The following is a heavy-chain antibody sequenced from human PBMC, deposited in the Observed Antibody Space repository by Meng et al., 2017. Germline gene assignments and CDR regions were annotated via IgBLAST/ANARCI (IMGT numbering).Heavy chain of an antibody. J-gene: IGHJ4*02. CDR2: ISSSGSTI. V-gene: IGHV3-48*03. CDR3: ASLDYYDSSGYLIKGGLDY. CDR1: GFTFSSYE. D-gene: IGHD3-22*01. Sequence: GESLKISCAASGFTFSSYEMNWVRQAPGKGLEWVSYISSSGSTIYYADSVKGRFTISRDNAKNSLYLQMNSLRAEDTAVYYCASLDYYDSSGYLIKGGLDYWGQGTLVTVSS.